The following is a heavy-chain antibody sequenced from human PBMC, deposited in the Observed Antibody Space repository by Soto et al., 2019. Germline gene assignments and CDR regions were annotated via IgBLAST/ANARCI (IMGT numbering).Heavy chain of an antibody. CDR3: ARLTPVTADFDY. V-gene: IGHV4-61*05. D-gene: IGHD4-17*01. Sequence: SETLSLTCTVSGGSITYINNHYCSWFRLPPGQGLEWIGYIYDSGSTQYNPSLKSRVTISVDTSKNQFSLKLSSVTAADTAVYYCARLTPVTADFDYWGQGTLVTVSS. J-gene: IGHJ4*02. CDR2: IYDSGST. CDR1: GGSITYINNHY.